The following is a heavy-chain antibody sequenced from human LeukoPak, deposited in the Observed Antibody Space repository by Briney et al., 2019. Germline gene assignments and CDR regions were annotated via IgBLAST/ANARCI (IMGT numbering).Heavy chain of an antibody. J-gene: IGHJ3*02. CDR1: GYSFTSYW. V-gene: IGHV5-51*01. D-gene: IGHD3-3*01. CDR2: IYPGESDT. CDR3: ARPGITDYDFWSGYYVDAFDI. Sequence: GESLKISCKGSGYSFTSYWIGWVRQMPGKGLEWMGIIYPGESDTRYSPSFQGQVTISADKSISTAYLQWSSLKASDTAMYYCARPGITDYDFWSGYYVDAFDIWGQGTMVTVSS.